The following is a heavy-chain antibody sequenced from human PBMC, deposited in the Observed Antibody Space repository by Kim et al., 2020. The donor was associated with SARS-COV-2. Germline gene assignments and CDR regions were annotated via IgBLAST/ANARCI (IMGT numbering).Heavy chain of an antibody. CDR3: AKYFDY. J-gene: IGHJ4*02. CDR2: SGGST. V-gene: IGHV3-23*01. Sequence: SGGSTYYAASVKGRFTISRDNSKNTLYLQMNSLRAEDTAVYYCAKYFDYWGQGTLVTVSS.